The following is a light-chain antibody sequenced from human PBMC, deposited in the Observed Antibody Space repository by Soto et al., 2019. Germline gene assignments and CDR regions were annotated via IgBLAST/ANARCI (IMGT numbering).Light chain of an antibody. J-gene: IGKJ5*01. CDR1: QSLSGN. CDR2: RAS. V-gene: IGKV3-15*01. Sequence: EIVMTQSPATLAVSPGETATLSLKASQSLSGNLAWYQQKPGQAPRLLIFRASTRATGVPARFSGSGSGTEFTLTISSLEPEDFAVYYCQQRSIRPLTFGQGTRLEIK. CDR3: QQRSIRPLT.